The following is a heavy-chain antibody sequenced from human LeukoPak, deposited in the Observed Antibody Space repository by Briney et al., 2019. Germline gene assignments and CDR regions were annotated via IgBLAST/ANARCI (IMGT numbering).Heavy chain of an antibody. J-gene: IGHJ4*02. CDR1: GYTFTGYY. D-gene: IGHD2-2*01. CDR3: ARDLKGSSTSCYVY. Sequence: ASAKVSCKASGYTFTGYYMHWVRQAPGQGLEWMGWINPNSGGTNYAQKFQGRVTMTRDTSISTAYMELSRLRSDDTAVYYCARDLKGSSTSCYVYWGQGTLVTVSS. V-gene: IGHV1-2*02. CDR2: INPNSGGT.